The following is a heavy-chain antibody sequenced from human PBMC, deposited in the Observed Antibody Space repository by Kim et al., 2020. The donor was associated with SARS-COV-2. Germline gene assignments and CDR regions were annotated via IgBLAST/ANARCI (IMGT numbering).Heavy chain of an antibody. J-gene: IGHJ2*01. Sequence: GYAQKFQGRVNMTRNTSISTAYMELSSLRSEDTAVYYCARDRSHPQWYFDLWGRGTLVTVSS. V-gene: IGHV1-8*01. D-gene: IGHD3-16*02. CDR3: ARDRSHPQWYFDL.